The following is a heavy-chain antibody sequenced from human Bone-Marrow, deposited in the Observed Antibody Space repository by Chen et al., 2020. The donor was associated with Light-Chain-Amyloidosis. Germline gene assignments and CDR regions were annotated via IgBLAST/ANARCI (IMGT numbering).Heavy chain of an antibody. CDR3: AKGGTTEFYFAN. V-gene: IGHV3-23*04. D-gene: IGHD4-17*01. Sequence: DVQVVESGGGLVQPGGSLRLSCVASGFTLSSYVMTWVRQAPGKGPEWVSLIAYGGGSKFYADSVTGRFTISRDNFKNTVYLQMNSLRADDSAVYYCAKGGTTEFYFANWGQGTLVTVSS. J-gene: IGHJ4*02. CDR2: IAYGGGSK. CDR1: GFTLSSYV.